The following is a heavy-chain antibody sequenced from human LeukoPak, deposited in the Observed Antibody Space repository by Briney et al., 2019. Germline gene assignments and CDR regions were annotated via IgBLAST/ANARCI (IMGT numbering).Heavy chain of an antibody. D-gene: IGHD5-18*01. CDR2: VHYTGST. Sequence: SETLSLTCTVSGGSISTSSYYWGWIRQPPGEGLELIGTVHYTGSTYYKPSLKSRVTISIDTSRNQFSLNLRSVTAADTAMYHCARLQLWFRSTDYWGQGTLVTVSS. CDR1: GGSISTSSYY. V-gene: IGHV4-39*01. J-gene: IGHJ4*02. CDR3: ARLQLWFRSTDY.